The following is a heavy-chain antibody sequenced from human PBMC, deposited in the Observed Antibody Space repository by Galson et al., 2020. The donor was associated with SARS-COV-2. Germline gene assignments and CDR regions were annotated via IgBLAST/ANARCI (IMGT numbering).Heavy chain of an antibody. V-gene: IGHV3-30*18. D-gene: IGHD2-21*02. CDR2: ISDDGSKK. CDR1: GFSFSGHG. CDR3: AKASTEYFYYYMDV. J-gene: IGHJ6*03. Sequence: GGSLRLSCAASGFSFSGHGMHWVRQAPSKGLEWVAVISDDGSKKYYAEAVKGRFTISRDNSKNTLYLQMNSLRTGDTAVYYCAKASTEYFYYYMDVWGKGTTVTVSS.